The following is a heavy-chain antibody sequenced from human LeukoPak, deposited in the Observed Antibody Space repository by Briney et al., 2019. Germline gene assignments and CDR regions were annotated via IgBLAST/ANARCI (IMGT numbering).Heavy chain of an antibody. J-gene: IGHJ5*02. CDR1: GFSLSTSGVG. D-gene: IGHD2-2*01. V-gene: IGHV2-5*01. Sequence: SGPTLVNPTQTLTLTCTFSGFSLSTSGVGVGWIRQPPGKALEWLALIYWNDDKRYSPSLKSRLTITKDTSKNQVVLTMTNMDPVDTATYYCARVLVPATYNRFDPWGQGTLATVSS. CDR2: IYWNDDK. CDR3: ARVLVPATYNRFDP.